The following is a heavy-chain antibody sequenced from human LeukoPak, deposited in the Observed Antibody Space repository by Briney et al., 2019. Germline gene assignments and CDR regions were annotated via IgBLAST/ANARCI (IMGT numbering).Heavy chain of an antibody. CDR3: ASGYSSGWRPPLFDY. Sequence: ASVKVSCKASGYTFTSYGISWVRQAPGQGLEWMGWISAYNGNTNYAQKLQGRVTMTTDTSTSTAHMELRSLRSDDTAVYYCASGYSSGWRPPLFDYWGQGTLVTVSS. V-gene: IGHV1-18*01. CDR1: GYTFTSYG. CDR2: ISAYNGNT. J-gene: IGHJ4*02. D-gene: IGHD6-19*01.